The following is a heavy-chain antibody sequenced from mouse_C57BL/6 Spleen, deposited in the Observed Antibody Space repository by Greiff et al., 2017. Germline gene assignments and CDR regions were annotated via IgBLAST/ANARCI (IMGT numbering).Heavy chain of an antibody. CDR2: IHPNSGST. Sequence: VQLQQSGAELVKPGASVKLSCKASGYTFTSYWMHWVKQRPGQGLEWIGMIHPNSGSTNYNEKFKSKATLTVDKSSSTAYMQLSSLTSEDSAVYYCAGYDGGRNYYAMDYWGQGTSVTVSS. J-gene: IGHJ4*01. CDR3: AGYDGGRNYYAMDY. CDR1: GYTFTSYW. D-gene: IGHD2-2*01. V-gene: IGHV1-64*01.